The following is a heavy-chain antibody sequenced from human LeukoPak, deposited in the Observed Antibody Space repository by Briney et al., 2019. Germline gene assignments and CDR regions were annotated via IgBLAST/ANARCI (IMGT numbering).Heavy chain of an antibody. CDR3: AGLSWGKVRYFDY. CDR1: GYTFTGYY. J-gene: IGHJ4*02. D-gene: IGHD3-16*01. CDR2: INPNSGGT. V-gene: IGHV1-2*02. Sequence: ASVKVSCKASGYTFTGYYMHWVRQAPGQGLEWMGWINPNSGGTNYAQKFQGRVTMTRDTSISTAYMELSRLRSDDTAVYYCAGLSWGKVRYFDYWGQGTLVTVSS.